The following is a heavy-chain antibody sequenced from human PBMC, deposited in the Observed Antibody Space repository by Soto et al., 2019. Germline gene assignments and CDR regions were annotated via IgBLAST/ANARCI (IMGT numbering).Heavy chain of an antibody. D-gene: IGHD6-6*01. CDR1: GGSISSSSYY. Sequence: SETLSLTCTVSGGSISSSSYYWGWIRQPPGKGLEWIGFIYNNRSFNYNPSLKSRVTISVDTSKHQFSLKLSSVTAADTAVYYCARAPLGYSSSHYFDLWGQGALVTVSS. CDR2: IYNNRSF. CDR3: ARAPLGYSSSHYFDL. V-gene: IGHV4-61*05. J-gene: IGHJ4*02.